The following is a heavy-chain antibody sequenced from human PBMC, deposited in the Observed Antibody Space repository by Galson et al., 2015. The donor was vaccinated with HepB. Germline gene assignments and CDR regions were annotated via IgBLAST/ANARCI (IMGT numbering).Heavy chain of an antibody. J-gene: IGHJ4*02. D-gene: IGHD3-10*01. CDR3: AKDRRIRGRSSPDH. Sequence: LRLSCAASGFTFNNFGIHWVRQAPGKGLEWVAVISYDGTNKYYADSVKGRFTISRDNPKNTLYLQINSLRAEDTAVYYCAKDRRIRGRSSPDHWGQGTLVIVSS. V-gene: IGHV3-30*18. CDR1: GFTFNNFG. CDR2: ISYDGTNK.